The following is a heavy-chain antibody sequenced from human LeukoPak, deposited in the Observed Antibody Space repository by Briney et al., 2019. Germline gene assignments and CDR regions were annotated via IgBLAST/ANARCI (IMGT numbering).Heavy chain of an antibody. J-gene: IGHJ4*02. D-gene: IGHD3-22*01. V-gene: IGHV3-33*01. CDR1: GFIFSDFG. CDR3: ARAGSSGYYYHFDY. CDR2: IWFDGSKK. Sequence: GGSLRLSCESSGFIFSDFGMHWVRQAPGKGLEWLAVIWFDGSKKNSADSVKGRFSISRDNAKNSLYLQMNSLRAEDTAVYYCARAGSSGYYYHFDYWGQGTLVTVSS.